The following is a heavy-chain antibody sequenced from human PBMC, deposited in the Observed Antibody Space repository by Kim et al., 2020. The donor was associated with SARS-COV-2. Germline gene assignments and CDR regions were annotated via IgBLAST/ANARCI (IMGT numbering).Heavy chain of an antibody. J-gene: IGHJ4*02. V-gene: IGHV3-23*01. CDR1: GFTFSSYA. CDR3: AKVGGSCSGGRCYGAEADY. D-gene: IGHD2-15*01. Sequence: GGSLRLSCAASGFTFSSYAMSWVRQAPGKRLESVSGITGSGAATYYADSVKGRFTISRDNSKATLSLQMNSLRPEDTAVYYCAKVGGSCSGGRCYGAEADYWGQGTLVTVSS. CDR2: ITGSGAAT.